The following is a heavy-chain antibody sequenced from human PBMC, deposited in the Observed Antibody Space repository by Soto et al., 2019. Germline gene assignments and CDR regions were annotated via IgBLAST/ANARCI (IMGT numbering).Heavy chain of an antibody. CDR1: GFTFSSYA. D-gene: IGHD6-6*01. J-gene: IGHJ4*02. V-gene: IGHV3-23*01. CDR3: AKLGSYSSSSAVY. CDR2: ISGSGGST. Sequence: EVQLLESGGGLEQPGGSLRLSCAASGFTFSSYAMSWVRQAPGKGLEWVSAISGSGGSTYYADSVKGRFTISRDNSKNTLYLQMNCLRAKDTAVYYCAKLGSYSSSSAVYWGQGTLVTVSS.